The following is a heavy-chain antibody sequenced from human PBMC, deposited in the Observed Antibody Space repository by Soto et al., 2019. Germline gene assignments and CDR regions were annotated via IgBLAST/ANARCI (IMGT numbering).Heavy chain of an antibody. J-gene: IGHJ6*02. CDR1: GFTFGDYA. V-gene: IGHV3-49*04. Sequence: PVGSLRLSGTASGFTFGDYAMSWVRQAPGKGLEWVGFIRSKAYGGTTEYAASVKGRFTISRDDSKSIAYLQMNGLKTEDTAVYYCTRVAAAGPSYYYGMDVWGQGTTVTVSS. CDR3: TRVAAAGPSYYYGMDV. D-gene: IGHD6-13*01. CDR2: IRSKAYGGTT.